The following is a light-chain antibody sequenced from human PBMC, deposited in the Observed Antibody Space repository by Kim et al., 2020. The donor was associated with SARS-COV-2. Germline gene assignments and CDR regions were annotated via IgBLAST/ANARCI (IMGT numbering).Light chain of an antibody. CDR3: QHYYGSPPWA. J-gene: IGKJ1*01. Sequence: LGDRVTVPCRASHPLINSLVWYQWKPGKAPNLLLYAASRLESGVSSRFSGSGSGTDYTLTIGSLQPEDFATYYCQHYYGSPPWAFGQGTKVDIK. CDR1: HPLINS. V-gene: IGKV1-NL1*01. CDR2: AAS.